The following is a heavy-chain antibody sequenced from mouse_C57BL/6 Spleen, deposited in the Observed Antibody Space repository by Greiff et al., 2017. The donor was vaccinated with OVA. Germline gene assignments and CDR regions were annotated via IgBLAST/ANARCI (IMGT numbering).Heavy chain of an antibody. J-gene: IGHJ4*01. CDR2: IHPNSGST. Sequence: QVQLQQSGAELVKPGASVKLSCKASGYTFTSYWMHWVKQRPGQGLEWIGMIHPNSGSTNYNEKFKSKATLTVDKSSSTAYMQLSSLTSEDSAVYYCARSVAYYSNYVNAMDYWGQGTSVTVSS. V-gene: IGHV1-64*01. CDR1: GYTFTSYW. D-gene: IGHD2-5*01. CDR3: ARSVAYYSNYVNAMDY.